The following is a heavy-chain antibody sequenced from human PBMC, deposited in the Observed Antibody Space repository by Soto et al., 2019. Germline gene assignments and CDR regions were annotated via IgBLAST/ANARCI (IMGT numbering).Heavy chain of an antibody. V-gene: IGHV3-23*01. CDR3: ARRIAVAGTRYDY. Sequence: GGSLRLSCAASGFTFSSYAMSWVRQASGKGLEWVSAISGSGGSTYYADSVKGRFTISRDNAKNSLYLQMNSLRAEDTAVYYCARRIAVAGTRYDYWGQGTLVTVSS. CDR1: GFTFSSYA. D-gene: IGHD6-19*01. J-gene: IGHJ4*02. CDR2: ISGSGGST.